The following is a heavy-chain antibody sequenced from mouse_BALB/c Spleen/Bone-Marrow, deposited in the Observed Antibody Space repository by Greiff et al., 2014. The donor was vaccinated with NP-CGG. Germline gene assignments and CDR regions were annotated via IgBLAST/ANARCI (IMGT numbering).Heavy chain of an antibody. CDR3: ARCRRNYANIRRRYTMDY. V-gene: IGHV5-17*02. Sequence: DVMLVESGGGLVQPGGSRKLSCAASGFTFSSFGMHWVRQAPEKGLEWVAYISSGSSTINYADTVKGRFTISRDNPKNTLFLQVTSLRSEDTAMYYCARCRRNYANIRRRYTMDYRGQGTSVTVSS. J-gene: IGHJ4*01. D-gene: IGHD2-1*01. CDR2: ISSGSSTI. CDR1: GFTFSSFG.